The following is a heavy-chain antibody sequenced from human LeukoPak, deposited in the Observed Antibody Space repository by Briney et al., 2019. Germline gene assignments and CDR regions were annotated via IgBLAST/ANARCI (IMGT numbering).Heavy chain of an antibody. CDR3: ATATRYSSGWYKLRPFDY. D-gene: IGHD6-19*01. J-gene: IGHJ4*02. CDR2: INPNSGGT. Sequence: GASVKVSCKASGYTFTGYYMHWVRQAPGQGLEWMGWINPNSGGTNYAQKFQGRVTMTEDTSTDTAYMELSSLRSEDTAVYYCATATRYSSGWYKLRPFDYWGQGTLVTVSS. CDR1: GYTFTGYY. V-gene: IGHV1-2*02.